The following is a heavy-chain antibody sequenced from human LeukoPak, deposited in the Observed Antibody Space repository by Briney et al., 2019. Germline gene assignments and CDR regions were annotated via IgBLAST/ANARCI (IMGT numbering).Heavy chain of an antibody. J-gene: IGHJ4*02. CDR3: VKMAEYYYGSETYYFFEH. D-gene: IGHD3-10*01. V-gene: IGHV3-7*01. Sequence: GESLRLSCAASGFTFTTYWMSWARQLPGKGLEGGANINQDGTEKYHVGYVKGRFTISRDNAKNTPGRQLNSLRVEDMVIYYCVKMAEYYYGSETYYFFEHWGQGTPVTASS. CDR1: GFTFTTYW. CDR2: INQDGTEK.